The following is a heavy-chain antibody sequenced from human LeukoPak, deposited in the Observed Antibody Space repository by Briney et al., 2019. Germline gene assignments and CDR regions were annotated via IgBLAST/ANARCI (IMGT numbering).Heavy chain of an antibody. CDR2: ISGSGGTT. V-gene: IGHV3-23*01. J-gene: IGHJ4*02. CDR1: GFTFISYV. CDR3: AKRRSNSSSSLSFDY. D-gene: IGHD6-13*01. Sequence: GGSLRLSCAASGFTFISYVMSWVRQAPGKGLEWVSDISGSGGTTYYADSVKGRFTISRDNSKNTVYLQMNSLRAEDTAVYYCAKRRSNSSSSLSFDYWGQGTLVTVSS.